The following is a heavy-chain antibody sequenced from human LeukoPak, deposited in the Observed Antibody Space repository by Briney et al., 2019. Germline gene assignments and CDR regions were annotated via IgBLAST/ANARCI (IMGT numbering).Heavy chain of an antibody. V-gene: IGHV5-51*01. CDR1: GYSFTTYW. J-gene: IGHJ5*02. Sequence: GESLKISCKGSGYSFTTYWIGWVRQMPGKGLEWMGIIYPGDSDTKYSPSFQGQVTISADKSISTAYLQWSSLKASDTATYYCARSVGSPGDWFDPWGQGTLVTVSS. D-gene: IGHD1-26*01. CDR3: ARSVGSPGDWFDP. CDR2: IYPGDSDT.